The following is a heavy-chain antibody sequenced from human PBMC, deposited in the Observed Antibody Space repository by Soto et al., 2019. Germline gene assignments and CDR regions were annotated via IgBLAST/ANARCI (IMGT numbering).Heavy chain of an antibody. J-gene: IGHJ4*02. CDR2: IYDSGST. CDR1: GGSITSGGYY. D-gene: IGHD3-10*01. CDR3: ARKQAGYFYGIDY. V-gene: IGHV4-31*03. Sequence: SETLSLSCTVSGGSITSGGYYWSWIRQHPGKGLEWLGYIYDSGSTFYNPSLKSRITLSVDTSKNQFSLKLSSVTVADTAVYFCARKQAGYFYGIDYWGQGTLVTVSS.